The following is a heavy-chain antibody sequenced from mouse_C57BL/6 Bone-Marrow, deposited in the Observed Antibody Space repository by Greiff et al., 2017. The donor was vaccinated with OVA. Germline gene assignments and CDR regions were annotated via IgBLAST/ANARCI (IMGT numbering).Heavy chain of an antibody. V-gene: IGHV5-17*01. J-gene: IGHJ1*03. CDR2: ISSGSSTI. Sequence: DVMLVESGGGLVKPGGSLKLSCAASGFTFSDYGMHWVRQAPEKGLEWVAYISSGSSTIYYADTVKGRFTISRDNAKNTLFLQMTSLRSEDTAMYYCARWLGDWYFDVWGTGTTVTVSS. CDR3: ARWLGDWYFDV. CDR1: GFTFSDYG. D-gene: IGHD2-2*01.